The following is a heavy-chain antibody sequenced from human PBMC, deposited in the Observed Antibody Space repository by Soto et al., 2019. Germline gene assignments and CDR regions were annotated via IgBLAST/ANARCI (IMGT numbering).Heavy chain of an antibody. CDR3: AREVAAAGKPDY. D-gene: IGHD6-13*01. J-gene: IGHJ4*02. CDR2: IYYSGST. CDR1: GGSISSGGYY. V-gene: IGHV4-31*03. Sequence: KTSETLSLTCTVSGGSISSGGYYWSWIRQHPGKGLEWIGYIYYSGSTYYNPSLKSRVTISVDTSKNQFSLKLSSVTAADTAVYYCAREVAAAGKPDYWGQGTLVTVSS.